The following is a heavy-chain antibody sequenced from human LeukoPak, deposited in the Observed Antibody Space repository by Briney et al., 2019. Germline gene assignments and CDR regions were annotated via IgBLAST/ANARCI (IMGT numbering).Heavy chain of an antibody. D-gene: IGHD3-10*01. V-gene: IGHV3-48*03. CDR2: ISSSGSTI. Sequence: PGGSLRLSCAASGFTFSSYEMNWVRQAPGKGLEWVSYISSSGSTIYYADSVRGRFTISRDNAKNSLYLQMNSLRAEDTAVYYCARDYGSGLNVLDYWGQGTLVTVSS. J-gene: IGHJ4*02. CDR3: ARDYGSGLNVLDY. CDR1: GFTFSSYE.